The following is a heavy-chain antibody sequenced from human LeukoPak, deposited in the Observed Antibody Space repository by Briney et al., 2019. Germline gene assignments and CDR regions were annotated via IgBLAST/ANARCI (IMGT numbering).Heavy chain of an antibody. Sequence: GGSLRLSCAASGITFNSYTMNWVRQAPGKGLEWVSSISSSSYIYYAASVKGRFTISRDNAKNSLYLQMNRLRAEDTAVYYCARDWYSSGWHLYWYFDLWGRGTLVTVSS. CDR1: GITFNSYT. V-gene: IGHV3-21*01. CDR2: ISSSSYI. CDR3: ARDWYSSGWHLYWYFDL. D-gene: IGHD6-19*01. J-gene: IGHJ2*01.